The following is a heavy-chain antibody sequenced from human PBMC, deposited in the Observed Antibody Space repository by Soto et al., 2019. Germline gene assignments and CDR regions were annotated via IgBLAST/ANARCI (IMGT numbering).Heavy chain of an antibody. D-gene: IGHD5-18*01. CDR3: AKGGYSYGYVYYYYYGMDV. J-gene: IGHJ6*02. CDR1: GFTFSSYG. V-gene: IGHV3-30*18. Sequence: GGSLRLSCAASGFTFSSYGMHWVRQAPGKGLEWVAVISYDGSNKYYADSVKGRFTIPRDNSKNTLYLQMNSLRAEDTAVYYCAKGGYSYGYVYYYYYGMDVWGQGTTVTVSS. CDR2: ISYDGSNK.